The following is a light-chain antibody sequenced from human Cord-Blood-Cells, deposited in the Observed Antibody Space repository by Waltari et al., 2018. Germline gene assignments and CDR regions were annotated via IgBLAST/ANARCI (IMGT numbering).Light chain of an antibody. J-gene: IGLJ3*02. CDR3: NSRDSSGNPWV. Sequence: SSELTQDPAVSVALGQTVRITCQGDSLRSYYASWYQQKPGQAPVLVIYGKNNRPPGIPGRFSGSRSGNTASLTITGAQAEDEADYYCNSRDSSGNPWVFGGGTKLTVL. CDR2: GKN. CDR1: SLRSYY. V-gene: IGLV3-19*01.